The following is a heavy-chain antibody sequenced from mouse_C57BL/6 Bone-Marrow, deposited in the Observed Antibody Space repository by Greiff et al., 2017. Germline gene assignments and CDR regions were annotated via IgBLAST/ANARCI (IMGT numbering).Heavy chain of an antibody. V-gene: IGHV6-6*01. Sequence: EVKLQESGGGLVQPGGSMKLSCAASGFTFSDAWMDWVRQSPEKGLEWVAEIRNKANNHATYYAESVKGRFTISRDDSKRSVYLPMNSLRAEDTGIYYCTGKLGRGGFDYWGQGTTLTVSS. CDR2: IRNKANNHAT. CDR1: GFTFSDAW. CDR3: TGKLGRGGFDY. D-gene: IGHD4-1*01. J-gene: IGHJ2*01.